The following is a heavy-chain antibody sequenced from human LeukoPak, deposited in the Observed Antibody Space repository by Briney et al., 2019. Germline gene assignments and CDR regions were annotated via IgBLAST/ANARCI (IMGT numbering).Heavy chain of an antibody. V-gene: IGHV3-30*02. D-gene: IGHD3-16*01. J-gene: IGHJ6*03. CDR1: GFTFSSYG. CDR3: ARSDPLIGDYYYMDV. Sequence: GGSLRLSCAASGFTFSSYGMHWVRQAPGKGLEWVAFIRYDGSNKYYADSVKGRFTISRDNSKNTLYLQMNSLRAEDTAVYYCARSDPLIGDYYYMDVWGKGTTVTVSS. CDR2: IRYDGSNK.